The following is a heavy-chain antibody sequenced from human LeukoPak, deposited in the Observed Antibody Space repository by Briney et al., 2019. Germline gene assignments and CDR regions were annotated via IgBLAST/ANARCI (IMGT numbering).Heavy chain of an antibody. CDR2: VDYTGIT. D-gene: IGHD3-10*01. Sequence: PSETLSLTCTVSGGSISSSGYYWGWIRQPPGKGLEWIGSVDYTGITSHSPSLKSRVTISVDTSKNQFSLKVSSVSAADTGVYYCARDYYYGSGSYSYYFDYWGQGTLVTVSS. CDR3: ARDYYYGSGSYSYYFDY. V-gene: IGHV4-39*02. J-gene: IGHJ4*02. CDR1: GGSISSSGYY.